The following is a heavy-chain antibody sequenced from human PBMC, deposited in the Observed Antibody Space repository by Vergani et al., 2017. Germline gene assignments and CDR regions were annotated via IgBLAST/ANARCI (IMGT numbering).Heavy chain of an antibody. CDR1: GGTFSSYA. CDR3: ARAVVVVSIGGDYFDY. V-gene: IGHV1-69*06. CDR2: IIPIFGTA. Sequence: QVQLVQSGAEVKKPGSSVKVSCKASGGTFSSYAISWVRPAPGQGLEWMGGIIPIFGTANYAQKFQGRVTITADKSTSTAYMELSSLRSEDTAVYYCARAVVVVSIGGDYFDYWGQGTLVTVSS. D-gene: IGHD3-22*01. J-gene: IGHJ4*02.